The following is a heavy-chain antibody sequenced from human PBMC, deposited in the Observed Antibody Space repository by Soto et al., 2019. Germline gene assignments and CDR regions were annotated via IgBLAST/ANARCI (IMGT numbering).Heavy chain of an antibody. CDR1: GFTFSSYA. CDR2: ISGSGGRK. Sequence: GGSLRLSCAASGFTFSSYAMSWVRQAPGKGLEWVSAISGSGGRKYYADSVKGRFTISRDNAKNTLYLQMNSLRAEDTAVYYCARHGDYVFDYWGQGALVTVSS. D-gene: IGHD4-17*01. V-gene: IGHV3-23*01. J-gene: IGHJ4*02. CDR3: ARHGDYVFDY.